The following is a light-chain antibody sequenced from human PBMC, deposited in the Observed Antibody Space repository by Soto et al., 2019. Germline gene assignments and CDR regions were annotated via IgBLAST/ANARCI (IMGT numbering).Light chain of an antibody. J-gene: IGKJ1*01. V-gene: IGKV1-5*01. CDR2: DAS. CDR3: LQYSSHSWT. Sequence: DIQMTQSPSTLSPSVGDRVTITCRASRSISDWLAWYQQKPGKAPKLLIFDASSLKSGGPSRFGGSGSGTEFTLPISGMQPDDVANYYCLQYSSHSWTFGQGTKVEI. CDR1: RSISDW.